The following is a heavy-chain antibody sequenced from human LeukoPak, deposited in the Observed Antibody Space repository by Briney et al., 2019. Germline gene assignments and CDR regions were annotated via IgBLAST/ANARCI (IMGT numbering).Heavy chain of an antibody. CDR3: ARVLGGYCSGGSCYSKWFDP. V-gene: IGHV1-69*13. CDR2: IIPIFGTA. Sequence: ASVKISCKASGGTFSSYAISWVRQAPGQGLEWMGGIIPIFGTANYAQKFQGRVTITADESTSTAYMELSSLRSEDTAVYYCARVLGGYCSGGSCYSKWFDPWGQGTLVTVSS. D-gene: IGHD2-15*01. J-gene: IGHJ5*02. CDR1: GGTFSSYA.